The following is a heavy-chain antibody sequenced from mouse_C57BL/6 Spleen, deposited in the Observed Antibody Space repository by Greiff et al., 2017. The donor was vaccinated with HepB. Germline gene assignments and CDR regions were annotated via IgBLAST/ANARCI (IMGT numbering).Heavy chain of an antibody. D-gene: IGHD1-1*01. Sequence: EVKLVESGGDLVKPGGSLKLSCAASGFTFSSYGMSWVRQSPDKRLEWVATISSGGSYTYYPDSVKGRFTISRDNAKNTLYLQMSSLKSEDTAMYYCARHGSIHWYFDVWGTGTTVTVSS. CDR3: ARHGSIHWYFDV. V-gene: IGHV5-6*01. CDR1: GFTFSSYG. J-gene: IGHJ1*03. CDR2: ISSGGSYT.